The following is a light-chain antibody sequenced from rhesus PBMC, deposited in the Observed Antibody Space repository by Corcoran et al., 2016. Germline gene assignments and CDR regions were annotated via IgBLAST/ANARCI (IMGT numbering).Light chain of an antibody. V-gene: IGKV1-22*01. Sequence: DIQMTQSPSPLSASVGDRGTITCRASQGITNDLAWYQQKPGETPKLLISEASRLQSGIPSRVSGSGSGTDFTLTINSLQSDNFATYYSQNYSSTPWAFGQGAKVDIK. J-gene: IGKJ1*01. CDR3: QNYSSTPWA. CDR1: QGITND. CDR2: EAS.